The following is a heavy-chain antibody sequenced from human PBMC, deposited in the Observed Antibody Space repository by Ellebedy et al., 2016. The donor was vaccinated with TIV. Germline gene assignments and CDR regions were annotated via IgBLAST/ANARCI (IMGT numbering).Heavy chain of an antibody. V-gene: IGHV3-7*01. CDR2: IKQDGSET. Sequence: GESLKISCAASGFTFSNYWMSWVRQAPGKGLEWVANIKQDGSETYYVDSVKGRFTISRDNAKNSLYLQMNSLRADDTAVYYCARRVAGKASFDYWGQGTLVTVSS. CDR3: ARRVAGKASFDY. J-gene: IGHJ4*02. D-gene: IGHD6-19*01. CDR1: GFTFSNYW.